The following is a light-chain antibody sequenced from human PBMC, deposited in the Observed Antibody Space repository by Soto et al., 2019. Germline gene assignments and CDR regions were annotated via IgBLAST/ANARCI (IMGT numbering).Light chain of an antibody. V-gene: IGKV3-20*01. Sequence: EIVLTQSPGTLSLSPGERATLSCRASQSVSNNYLAWYQQKPGQAPRLLIYGASNRATGIPDRFSGSGSGTDFTLTISSLQPEDVATYYCQEYNSGLTFGGGTKVDIK. J-gene: IGKJ4*01. CDR3: QEYNSGLT. CDR1: QSVSNNY. CDR2: GAS.